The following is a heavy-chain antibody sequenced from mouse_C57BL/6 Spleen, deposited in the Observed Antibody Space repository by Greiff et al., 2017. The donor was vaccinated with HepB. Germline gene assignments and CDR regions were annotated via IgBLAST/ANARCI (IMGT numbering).Heavy chain of an antibody. Sequence: EVQLQQSGTELARPGASVKMSCKTSGYTFTSYWMHWVKQRPGQGLEWIGAIYPGNSDTSYNQKFKGKAKLTAVTSASTAYMELSSLTNEDSAVYYCTRSAYYYGSSPDLFAYWGQGTLVTVSA. CDR1: GYTFTSYW. J-gene: IGHJ3*01. V-gene: IGHV1-5*01. D-gene: IGHD1-1*01. CDR3: TRSAYYYGSSPDLFAY. CDR2: IYPGNSDT.